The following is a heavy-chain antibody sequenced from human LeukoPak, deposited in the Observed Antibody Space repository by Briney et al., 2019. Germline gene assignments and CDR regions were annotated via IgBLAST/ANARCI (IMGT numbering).Heavy chain of an antibody. CDR1: GGSVSSGSYY. Sequence: PSETLSLTCTVSGGSVSSGSYYWSWVRQAPGKGLEWVANIKQDGSEKYYVDSVKGRFTISRDNAKNSLYLQMNNLRAEDTAVYYCARRLKSSGWYGDYFDYWGQGTLVTVSS. CDR2: IKQDGSEK. J-gene: IGHJ4*02. V-gene: IGHV3-7*01. D-gene: IGHD6-19*01. CDR3: ARRLKSSGWYGDYFDY.